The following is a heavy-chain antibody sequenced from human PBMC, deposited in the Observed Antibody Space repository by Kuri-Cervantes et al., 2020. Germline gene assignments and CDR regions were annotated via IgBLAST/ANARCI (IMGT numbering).Heavy chain of an antibody. J-gene: IGHJ5*02. V-gene: IGHV4-34*01. CDR2: INQSGST. CDR3: ARSAYTYYDFWSGYPVSNWFDP. Sequence: ESLKISCAVYGGSFSGYYWSWIRQPPGKGLEWIGEINQSGSTNYNPSLKSRVTISVGTSKNQFSLKLSSVTAADTAVYYCARSAYTYYDFWSGYPVSNWFDPWGQGTLVTVSS. D-gene: IGHD3-3*01. CDR1: GGSFSGYY.